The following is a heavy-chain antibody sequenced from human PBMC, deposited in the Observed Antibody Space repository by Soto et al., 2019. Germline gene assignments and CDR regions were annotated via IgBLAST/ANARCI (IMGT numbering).Heavy chain of an antibody. D-gene: IGHD3-22*01. V-gene: IGHV3-33*01. CDR1: GFTFSNYA. J-gene: IGHJ5*01. CDR3: AREPDYYDVSGWFDS. Sequence: GGSLRLSCAASGFTFSNYAMHWVRQAPGKGLEWVSLVWYDGTKKYYADSVKGRFTISRDNSRNTLFLQLNSLRAEDTAVYYCAREPDYYDVSGWFDSWGQGTLVTVSS. CDR2: VWYDGTKK.